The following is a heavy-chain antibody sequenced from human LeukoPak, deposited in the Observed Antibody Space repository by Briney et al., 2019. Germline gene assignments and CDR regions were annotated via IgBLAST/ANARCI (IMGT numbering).Heavy chain of an antibody. Sequence: SETLSLTCAVSGVSISSSNWWHWVRQPPGKGLEWIGEIYHSGSTNYNPSLKSRVTISVDTSKNQFSLKLSSVTAADTAVYYCARGFGYCSSTSCHAFDLWGRGTLVTVSS. CDR3: ARGFGYCSSTSCHAFDL. V-gene: IGHV4-4*02. CDR2: IYHSGST. J-gene: IGHJ2*01. D-gene: IGHD2-2*03. CDR1: GVSISSSNW.